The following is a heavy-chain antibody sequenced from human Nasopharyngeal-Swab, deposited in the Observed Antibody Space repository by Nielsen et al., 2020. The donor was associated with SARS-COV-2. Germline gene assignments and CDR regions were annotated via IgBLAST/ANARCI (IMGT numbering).Heavy chain of an antibody. J-gene: IGHJ4*02. Sequence: RQAPGKGLEWIGEINHSGSTNYNPSLKSRLTISVDTSKNQFSLKLSSVTAADTAVYYCASQIAARFDYWGQGTLVTVSS. V-gene: IGHV4-34*01. CDR3: ASQIAARFDY. CDR2: INHSGST. D-gene: IGHD6-6*01.